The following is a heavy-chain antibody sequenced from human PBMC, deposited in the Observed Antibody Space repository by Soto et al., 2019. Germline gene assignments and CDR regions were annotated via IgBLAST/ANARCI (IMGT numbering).Heavy chain of an antibody. D-gene: IGHD3-22*01. CDR1: GGSISSYY. Sequence: PSETLSLTCTVSGGSISSYYWSWIRQPPGKGLEWIGYIYYSGSTNYNPSLKSRVTISVDTSKNQFSLKLSPVTAADTAVYYCARDLRYYDSSGYYGAVWFDPWGQGTLVTAPQ. CDR3: ARDLRYYDSSGYYGAVWFDP. CDR2: IYYSGST. J-gene: IGHJ5*02. V-gene: IGHV4-59*01.